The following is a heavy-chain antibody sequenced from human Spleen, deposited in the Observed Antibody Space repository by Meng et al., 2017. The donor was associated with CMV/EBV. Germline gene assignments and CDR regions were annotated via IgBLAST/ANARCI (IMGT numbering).Heavy chain of an antibody. J-gene: IGHJ4*02. CDR1: GGSFSGYY. D-gene: IGHD3-22*01. CDR3: ARAYYYDSSGYMDY. CDR2: INHSGST. Sequence: QVQLQQWGAGLLKPSETLSLTCAVYGGSFSGYYWSWIRQSPGKGLEWIGEINHSGSTNYNPSLKSRVTISVDTSKNQFSLKLSSVTAADTAVYYCARAYYYDSSGYMDYWGQGTLVTVSS. V-gene: IGHV4-34*01.